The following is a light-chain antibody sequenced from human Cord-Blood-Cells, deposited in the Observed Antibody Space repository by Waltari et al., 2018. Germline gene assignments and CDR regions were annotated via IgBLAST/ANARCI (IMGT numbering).Light chain of an antibody. CDR1: SSDVGGYNY. CDR2: EVS. J-gene: IGLJ2*01. CDR3: SAYTSSSTVV. Sequence: QSALTQPASVSGSPGQSITISCTGTSSDVGGYNYVSWYQQHPGKAPKLMIYEVSNRPCGVSYPFSDSKSGNTASLTISGLRAEDEADYYCSAYTSSSTVVFGGGTKLTVL. V-gene: IGLV2-14*01.